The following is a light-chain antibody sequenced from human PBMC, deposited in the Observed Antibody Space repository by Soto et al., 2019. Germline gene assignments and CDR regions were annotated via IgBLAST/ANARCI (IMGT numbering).Light chain of an antibody. Sequence: EIVLTQSPAALSLSPGERATLSYRASQSVSRYLAWYQQKPGKAPRLLIYDASNRATGIPARFSGSGSGTDFTLTISRLEPEDSAVYSCQRYGSSPTITFGQGTRLE. CDR1: QSVSRY. CDR3: QRYGSSPTIT. CDR2: DAS. V-gene: IGKV3-20*01. J-gene: IGKJ5*01.